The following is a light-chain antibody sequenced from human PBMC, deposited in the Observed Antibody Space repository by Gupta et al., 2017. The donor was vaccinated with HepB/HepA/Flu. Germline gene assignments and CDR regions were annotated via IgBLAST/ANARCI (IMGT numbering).Light chain of an antibody. CDR3: SAWDRRLSVWV. V-gene: IGLV10-54*01. CDR2: RND. Sequence: QAGLTQPPSVPKGLRQTATLTCTGDRNNVGYQGAAWLQQHQGPPPKLLADRNDSRPSGISEKLSSSRTANTAAPTITGLQPEDEADYYCSAWDRRLSVWVFGGGTKLTVL. J-gene: IGLJ3*02. CDR1: RNNVGYQG.